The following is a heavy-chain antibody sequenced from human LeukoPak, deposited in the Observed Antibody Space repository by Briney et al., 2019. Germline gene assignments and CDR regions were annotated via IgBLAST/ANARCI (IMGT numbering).Heavy chain of an antibody. Sequence: GGSLRLSCTASGFTFSSYSMNWVRQAPGKGLEWVSYISSSSSTIYYADSVKGRFTISRDNAKNSLYLQMNSLRAEDTAVYYCARGAAFDYWGQGTLVTVSS. J-gene: IGHJ4*02. CDR3: ARGAAFDY. D-gene: IGHD6-13*01. V-gene: IGHV3-48*01. CDR2: ISSSSSTI. CDR1: GFTFSSYS.